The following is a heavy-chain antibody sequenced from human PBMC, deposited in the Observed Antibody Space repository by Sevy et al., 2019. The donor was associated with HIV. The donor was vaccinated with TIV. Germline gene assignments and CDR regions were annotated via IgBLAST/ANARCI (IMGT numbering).Heavy chain of an antibody. J-gene: IGHJ4*02. D-gene: IGHD1-1*01. Sequence: GGSLRLSCAASGFTFSYYSMNWVRQAPGKGLEWVSSISSSSSYIYYADSVKGRFTISRDNAKNSLYLQMNSLRAEDTAVYYCAREIGGGNSFWGQGTLVTVSS. CDR1: GFTFSYYS. CDR3: AREIGGGNSF. CDR2: ISSSSSYI. V-gene: IGHV3-21*01.